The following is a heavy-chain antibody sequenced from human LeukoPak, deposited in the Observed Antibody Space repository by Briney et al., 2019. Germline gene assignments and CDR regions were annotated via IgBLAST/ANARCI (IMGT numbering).Heavy chain of an antibody. Sequence: ASVKVSCKASGYTSTSYGISWVRQAPGQGLEWMGWISAYNGNTNYAQKLQGRVTMTTDTSTSTAYMELRSLRSDDTAVYYCARGYDILTGYFLFDYWGQGTLVTVSS. V-gene: IGHV1-18*04. J-gene: IGHJ4*02. CDR3: ARGYDILTGYFLFDY. CDR2: ISAYNGNT. CDR1: GYTSTSYG. D-gene: IGHD3-9*01.